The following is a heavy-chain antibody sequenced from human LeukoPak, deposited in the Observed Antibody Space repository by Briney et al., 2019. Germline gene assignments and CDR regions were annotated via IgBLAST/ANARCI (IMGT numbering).Heavy chain of an antibody. CDR3: ARDLGGGGEGYSYGSFDY. CDR2: INTDGSRT. V-gene: IGHV3-74*03. D-gene: IGHD5-18*01. CDR1: GFSFSSYW. Sequence: PGGSLRLSCAASGFSFSSYWLHWVRQVPGKGLVWVSRINTDGSRTTYADSVRGRFTISRDNAKNSLYLQMNSLRAEDTAVYYCARDLGGGGEGYSYGSFDYWGQGTLVTVSS. J-gene: IGHJ4*02.